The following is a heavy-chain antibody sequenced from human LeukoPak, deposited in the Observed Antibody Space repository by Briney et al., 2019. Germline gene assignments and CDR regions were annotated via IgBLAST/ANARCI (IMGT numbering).Heavy chain of an antibody. CDR2: VYYGRTN. V-gene: IGHV4-39*01. CDR3: VRHDGRGGATMGAFDS. CDR1: AASFISSSHH. J-gene: IGHJ5*01. Sequence: SETLSLTCTVSAASFISSSHHWGWIRQSPGKGLEWIGTVYYGRTNYYNPSLDGRVTISLDTSANHFSLQLNSVTAADTAVYYCVRHDGRGGATMGAFDSWGQGSLVTVSS. D-gene: IGHD5-12*01.